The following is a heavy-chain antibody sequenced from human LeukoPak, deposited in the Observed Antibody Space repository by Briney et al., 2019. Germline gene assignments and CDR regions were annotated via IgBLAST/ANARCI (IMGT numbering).Heavy chain of an antibody. CDR2: ISWNSGSI. J-gene: IGHJ4*02. CDR3: AKEQVGATGSFDY. CDR1: GFTFDDYA. V-gene: IGHV3-9*01. D-gene: IGHD1-26*01. Sequence: GGSLRLSCAASGFTFDDYAMHWVRQAPGKGLEWVSGISWNSGSIGYADSVKGRFTISRDNAKNSLYLQMNSLRAEDTALYYCAKEQVGATGSFDYWGQGTLVTVSS.